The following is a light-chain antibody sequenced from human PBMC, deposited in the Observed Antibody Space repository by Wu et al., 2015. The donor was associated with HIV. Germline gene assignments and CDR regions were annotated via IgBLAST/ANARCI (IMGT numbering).Light chain of an antibody. Sequence: EIVMTHSPAILSVSPGERATLSCRASQSISSNLAWYQQKHGQAPRLLIYGASTRASGVPARFSGSGSGTDFTLTISSLEPEDSAVYYCQHRFTWPLTFGQGTRLEIK. CDR2: GAS. CDR3: QHRFTWPLT. J-gene: IGKJ5*01. V-gene: IGKV3-15*01. CDR1: QSISSN.